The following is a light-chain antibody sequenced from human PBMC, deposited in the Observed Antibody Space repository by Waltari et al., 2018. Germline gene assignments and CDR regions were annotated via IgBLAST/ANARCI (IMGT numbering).Light chain of an antibody. J-gene: IGKJ1*01. CDR2: GAS. Sequence: EIVLTQSPGTLSLSPGESDTLSCRTSQSVTRALAWYQQKPGKAPKLLIYGASNMATGVPDRFSGSGSGTDFSLTISSLQPEDFAIYYCQHYLRLPVTFGQGTKVEVK. V-gene: IGKV3D-15*01. CDR1: QSVTRA. CDR3: QHYLRLPVT.